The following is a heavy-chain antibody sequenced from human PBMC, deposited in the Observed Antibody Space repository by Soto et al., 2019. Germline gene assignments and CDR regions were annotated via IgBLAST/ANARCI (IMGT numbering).Heavy chain of an antibody. J-gene: IGHJ4*02. CDR1: GFTFSSYW. Sequence: PGGSLRLSCAASGFTFSSYWMHWVRQVPGKGLVWVSHIDGDGNYTTYADSVKGRFTISRDNAKNTVYLQMNSLRAEDTAVYYCVRDDVGVGIDYWGLGTLVTVSS. CDR2: IDGDGNYT. CDR3: VRDDVGVGIDY. V-gene: IGHV3-74*03. D-gene: IGHD1-26*01.